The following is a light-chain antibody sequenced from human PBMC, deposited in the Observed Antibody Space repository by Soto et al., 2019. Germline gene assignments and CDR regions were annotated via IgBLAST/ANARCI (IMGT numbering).Light chain of an antibody. Sequence: EIQMTQSPSSLSASVGDRVTITCRASQSISSYLNWYQQKPGKAPKLLIYAASSLQSGVPSRFSGSGSGTQFTLTIDSLQPEDFATYYCQQVKTYPRTFGGGTKVDIK. CDR2: AAS. V-gene: IGKV1-39*01. CDR3: QQVKTYPRT. CDR1: QSISSY. J-gene: IGKJ4*01.